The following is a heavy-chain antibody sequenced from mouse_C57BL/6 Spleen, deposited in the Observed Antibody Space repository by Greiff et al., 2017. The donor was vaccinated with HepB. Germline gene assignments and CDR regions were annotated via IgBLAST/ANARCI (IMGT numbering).Heavy chain of an antibody. D-gene: IGHD3-2*02. CDR1: GFTFSDYG. CDR2: ISSGSSTI. Sequence: EVHLVESGGGLVKPGGSLKLSCAASGFTFSDYGMHWVRQAPEKGLEWVAYISSGSSTIYYADTVKGRFTISRENAKNTLFLQMTSLRAEDAAMYYCARLGDSSGYGYYFDYWGQGTTLTVSS. J-gene: IGHJ2*01. V-gene: IGHV5-17*01. CDR3: ARLGDSSGYGYYFDY.